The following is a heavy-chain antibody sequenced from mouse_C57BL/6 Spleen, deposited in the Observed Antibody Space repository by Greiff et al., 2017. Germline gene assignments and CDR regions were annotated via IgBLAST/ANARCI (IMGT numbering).Heavy chain of an antibody. Sequence: VQLQQSGPELVKPGASVKISCKASGYSFTSYYIHWVKQRPGQGLEWIGWIYPGSGNTKYNEKFKGKATLTADTSSSTAYMQLSSLTSEDSAVXYCARSIPFHYYGSSYWYFDVWGTGTTVTVSS. J-gene: IGHJ1*03. CDR2: IYPGSGNT. V-gene: IGHV1-66*01. CDR3: ARSIPFHYYGSSYWYFDV. CDR1: GYSFTSYY. D-gene: IGHD1-1*01.